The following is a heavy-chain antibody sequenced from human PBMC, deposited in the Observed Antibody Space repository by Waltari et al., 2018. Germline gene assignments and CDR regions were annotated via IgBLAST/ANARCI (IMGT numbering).Heavy chain of an antibody. D-gene: IGHD3-22*01. V-gene: IGHV4-34*01. CDR2: INHSGST. J-gene: IGHJ4*02. Sequence: QVQLQQWGAGLLKPSETLSLTCAVYGGSFSGYYWSWIRQPPGKGLEWIGEINHSGSTNYNPSLKSRVTISVDTSKNQFSLKLSSVTAADTAVYYCARGPYDSSGYHYFDYWGQGTLVTVSS. CDR1: GGSFSGYY. CDR3: ARGPYDSSGYHYFDY.